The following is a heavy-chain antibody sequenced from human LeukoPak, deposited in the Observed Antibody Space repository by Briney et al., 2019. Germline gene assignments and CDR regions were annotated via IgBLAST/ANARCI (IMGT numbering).Heavy chain of an antibody. V-gene: IGHV4-59*01. CDR1: GGSISRDY. J-gene: IGHJ4*02. D-gene: IGHD2-15*01. CDR2: IYYSGST. Sequence: SSETLSLTCTVSGGSISRDYWNWIRQPPGKGLEWIGYIYYSGSTNYNPSLKSRVTISIDTPKNQFSLQPRSVTVADTAVYYCAREVPFCSSGGSCYRRFDSWGQGTLVIASS. CDR3: AREVPFCSSGGSCYRRFDS.